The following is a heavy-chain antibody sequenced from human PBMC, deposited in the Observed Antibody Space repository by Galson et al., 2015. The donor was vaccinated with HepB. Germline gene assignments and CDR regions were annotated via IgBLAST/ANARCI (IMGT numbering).Heavy chain of an antibody. D-gene: IGHD5/OR15-5a*01. V-gene: IGHV3-72*01. CDR2: SRNKARGYTT. CDR3: AKTPLYDSTDYCSSVRFDY. Sequence: SLRLSCAASGFTSSDRFMDWVRQAPGKGLEWLVHSRNKARGYTTQYAASLQGRFTVSRDDSTNSLYLQMNSLETEDTAVYYCAKTPLYDSTDYCSSVRFDYWGQGSLVTVSS. CDR1: GFTSSDRF. J-gene: IGHJ4*02.